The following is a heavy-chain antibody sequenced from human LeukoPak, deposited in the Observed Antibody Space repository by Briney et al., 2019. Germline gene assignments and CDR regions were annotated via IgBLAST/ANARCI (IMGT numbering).Heavy chain of an antibody. CDR3: AREKGGGYGSAH. CDR2: IYYSGST. D-gene: IGHD3-10*01. CDR1: GGSISSYY. J-gene: IGHJ4*02. Sequence: SETLSLTCTVSGGSISSYYWSWIRQPPGKGLEWIGYIYYSGSTNYNPSLKSRVTISVDTSKNQFSLKLSSVTAADTAVYYCAREKGGGYGSAHWGQGTLVTVSS. V-gene: IGHV4-59*12.